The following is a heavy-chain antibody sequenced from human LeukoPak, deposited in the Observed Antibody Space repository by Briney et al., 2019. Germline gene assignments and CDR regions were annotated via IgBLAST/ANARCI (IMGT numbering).Heavy chain of an antibody. D-gene: IGHD3-22*01. CDR3: ARRNYYDSSGYYLYYFDY. J-gene: IGHJ4*02. CDR1: GYSFTSYW. Sequence: GESLKISCKGSGYSFTSYWIGWVRQMLGKGLEWMGIIYPGDSDTRYSPSFQGQVTISADKSISTAYLQWSSLKASDTAMYYCARRNYYDSSGYYLYYFDYWGQGTLVTVSS. V-gene: IGHV5-51*01. CDR2: IYPGDSDT.